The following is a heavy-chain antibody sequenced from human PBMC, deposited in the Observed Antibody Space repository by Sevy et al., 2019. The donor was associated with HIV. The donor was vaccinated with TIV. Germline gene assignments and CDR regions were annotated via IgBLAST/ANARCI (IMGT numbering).Heavy chain of an antibody. CDR2: ISSSGRST. CDR3: AKGYCSGGSCPRDYYYYGMDV. D-gene: IGHD2-15*01. CDR1: GFTFSSYA. J-gene: IGHJ6*02. Sequence: GGSLRLSCAASGFTFSSYAMNWVRQAPGKGLEWVSSISSSGRSTYYADSVEGRFTISRDNSENTLYLQMNSLRADDMAVYYCAKGYCSGGSCPRDYYYYGMDVWGQGTTVTVSS. V-gene: IGHV3-23*01.